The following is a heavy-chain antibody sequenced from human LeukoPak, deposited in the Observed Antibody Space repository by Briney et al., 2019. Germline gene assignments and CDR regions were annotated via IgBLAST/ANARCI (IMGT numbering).Heavy chain of an antibody. D-gene: IGHD3-10*01. J-gene: IGHJ6*04. CDR2: ININTGNP. CDR3: ARRSMVQHLDV. Sequence: ASVKVSCKASGYTFTSYAMIWVRQAPGQGLEWMGWININTGNPTYAQGFTGRFVFSLDTSVSTAYLQISSLKAEDTAIYYCARRSMVQHLDVWGKGTTVTVSS. V-gene: IGHV7-4-1*02. CDR1: GYTFTSYA.